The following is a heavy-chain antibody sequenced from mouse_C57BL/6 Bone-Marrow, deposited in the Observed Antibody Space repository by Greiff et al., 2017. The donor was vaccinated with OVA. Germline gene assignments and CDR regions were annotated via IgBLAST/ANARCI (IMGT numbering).Heavy chain of an antibody. CDR1: GYAFSSSW. V-gene: IGHV1-82*01. D-gene: IGHD2-13*01. Sequence: VQLVESGPELVKPGASVKISCKASGYAFSSSWMNWVKQRPGKGLEWIGRIYPGDGDTNYNGKFKGKATLTADKSSSTAYMQLSSLTSEDSAVYFCARGYGDYDAMDYWGQGTSVTVSS. CDR3: ARGYGDYDAMDY. J-gene: IGHJ4*01. CDR2: IYPGDGDT.